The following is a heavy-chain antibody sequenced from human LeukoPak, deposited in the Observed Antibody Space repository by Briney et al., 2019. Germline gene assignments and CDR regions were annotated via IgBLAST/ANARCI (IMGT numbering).Heavy chain of an antibody. V-gene: IGHV3-11*05. CDR1: GFTFSDYY. CDR2: ISSSSSYT. J-gene: IGHJ6*02. CDR3: ARDLRDSSGSTGGYYYHYYGMDV. D-gene: IGHD3-22*01. Sequence: GGSLRLSCAASGFTFSDYYMSWIRQAPGKGLEWVSYISSSSSYTNYADSVKGRFTISRDNAKNSLYLQTNSLRAEDTAVYYCARDLRDSSGSTGGYYYHYYGMDVWGQGTTVTVSS.